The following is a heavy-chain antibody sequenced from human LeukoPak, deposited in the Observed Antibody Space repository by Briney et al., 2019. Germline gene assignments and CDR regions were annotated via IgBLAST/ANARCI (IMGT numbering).Heavy chain of an antibody. CDR3: SLPLPPFRYFARGL. Sequence: SGTLSLTCAVSGGSISSSNWWSWVRPPPGKGLEWIGEIYHSGSTNYNPSLKSRVTISVDKSKNQFSLKLSSVTAADTAVYYCSLPLPPFRYFARGLWGKGTTVTVSS. D-gene: IGHD2/OR15-2a*01. CDR2: IYHSGST. J-gene: IGHJ6*04. CDR1: GGSISSSNW. V-gene: IGHV4-4*02.